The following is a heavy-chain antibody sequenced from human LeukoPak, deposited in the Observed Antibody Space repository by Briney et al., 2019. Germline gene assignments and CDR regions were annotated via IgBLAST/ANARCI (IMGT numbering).Heavy chain of an antibody. CDR2: ISGSGGST. Sequence: GGSLRLSCAASGFTFSSYAMSWVRQAPGKGLEWVSAISGSGGSTYYADSMKSRSTISRDNSKNTLYLQINSLRAEDTAVYYCAKWGDYDVLTGYYVSDYWGQGTLVTVSS. D-gene: IGHD3-9*01. J-gene: IGHJ4*02. CDR1: GFTFSSYA. V-gene: IGHV3-23*01. CDR3: AKWGDYDVLTGYYVSDY.